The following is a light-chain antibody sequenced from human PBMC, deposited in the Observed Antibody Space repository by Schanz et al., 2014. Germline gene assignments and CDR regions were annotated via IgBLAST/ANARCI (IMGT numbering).Light chain of an antibody. CDR2: GAS. Sequence: EIVLTQSPGTLSLSPGERATLSCRASQSVSSSYLAWYQQKPGQAPRLLIYGASSRATGIPDRFSGSGSGTDFTLTISRLEPEDFAVYYCQQYNNWLTWTFGQGTKVEIK. CDR1: QSVSSSY. V-gene: IGKV3-20*01. J-gene: IGKJ1*01. CDR3: QQYNNWLTWT.